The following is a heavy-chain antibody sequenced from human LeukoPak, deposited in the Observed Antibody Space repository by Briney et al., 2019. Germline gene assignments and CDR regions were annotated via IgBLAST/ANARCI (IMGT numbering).Heavy chain of an antibody. CDR3: ARDAGAAAGPNWFDP. Sequence: GGSLRLSCAASGFTLSSYGMHWVRQAPGKGLEWVAVIWYDGSNKYYADSVKGRFTISRDNSKDTLYLQMNSLRAEDTAVYYCARDAGAAAGPNWFDPWGQGILVTVSS. CDR2: IWYDGSNK. CDR1: GFTLSSYG. V-gene: IGHV3-33*01. D-gene: IGHD6-13*01. J-gene: IGHJ5*02.